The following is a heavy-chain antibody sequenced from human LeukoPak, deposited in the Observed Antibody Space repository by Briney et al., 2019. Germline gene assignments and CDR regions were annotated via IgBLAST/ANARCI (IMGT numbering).Heavy chain of an antibody. D-gene: IGHD3-22*01. Sequence: PSETLSLTCSVSGYSISSGFYWGWIRQPPGKGLECIGSMFHSGSTYYNPSLKSRVTISVDTSKNQFSLKLSSVTAADTAVYYCARANYYDTSGYSRGAFDIWGQGTMVTVSS. V-gene: IGHV4-38-2*02. CDR2: MFHSGST. CDR3: ARANYYDTSGYSRGAFDI. CDR1: GYSISSGFY. J-gene: IGHJ3*02.